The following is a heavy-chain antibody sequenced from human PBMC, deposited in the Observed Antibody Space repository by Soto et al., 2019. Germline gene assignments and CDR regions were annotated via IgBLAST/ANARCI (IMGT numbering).Heavy chain of an antibody. V-gene: IGHV3-23*01. Sequence: LRLSCAASGFTFTSYAMNWVRQAPGKGLEWVSAISGSGGSAYYADSVKGRFTISRDNSKNTLYLQMNSLRAEDTAVYYCAKAGDYSYFDYWGQGTLVTVSS. CDR3: AKAGDYSYFDY. J-gene: IGHJ4*02. CDR2: ISGSGGSA. CDR1: GFTFTSYA. D-gene: IGHD2-21*01.